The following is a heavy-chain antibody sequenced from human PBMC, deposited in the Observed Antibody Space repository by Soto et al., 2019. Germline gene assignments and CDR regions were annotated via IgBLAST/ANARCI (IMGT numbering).Heavy chain of an antibody. Sequence: ASVKVSCKASGYTFTSYDINWVRQATGQGLEWMGWMNPNSGNTGYAQKFQGRVTMTRNTSISTAYMELSSLRSEDAAVYYCARGLGMTTATLNWFDPWGQGTLVTVS. V-gene: IGHV1-8*01. CDR1: GYTFTSYD. J-gene: IGHJ5*02. CDR3: ARGLGMTTATLNWFDP. CDR2: MNPNSGNT. D-gene: IGHD4-4*01.